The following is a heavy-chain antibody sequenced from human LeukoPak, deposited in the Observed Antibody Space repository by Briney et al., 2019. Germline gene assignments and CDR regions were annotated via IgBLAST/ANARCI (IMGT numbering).Heavy chain of an antibody. CDR3: VRGAGAVAGHYYYYGMDV. CDR1: GFTFSSYW. J-gene: IGHJ6*02. CDR2: IKQDGSEK. Sequence: GGSLRLSCAASGFTFSSYWMSWVRQAPGKGLEWVANIKQDGSEKYYVDSVKGRFTIPRDNAKNSLYLQMNSLRAEDTAVYYCVRGAGAVAGHYYYYGMDVWGQGTTVTVSS. D-gene: IGHD6-19*01. V-gene: IGHV3-7*01.